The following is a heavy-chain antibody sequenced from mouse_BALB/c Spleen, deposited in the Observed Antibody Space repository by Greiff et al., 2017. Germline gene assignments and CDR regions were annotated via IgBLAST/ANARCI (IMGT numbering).Heavy chain of an antibody. Sequence: ESGPGLVKPSQSLSLTCSVTGYSITSGYYWNWIRQFPGNKLEWMGYISYDGSNNYNPSLKNRISITRDTSKNQFFLKLNSVTTEDTATYYCAINYYGRRGYFDVWGAGTTVTVSS. CDR2: ISYDGSN. J-gene: IGHJ1*01. CDR3: AINYYGRRGYFDV. D-gene: IGHD1-1*01. CDR1: GYSITSGYY. V-gene: IGHV3-6*02.